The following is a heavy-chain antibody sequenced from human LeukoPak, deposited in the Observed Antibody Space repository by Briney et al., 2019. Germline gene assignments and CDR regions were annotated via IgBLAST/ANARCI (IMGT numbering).Heavy chain of an antibody. CDR1: GYTFTSYY. J-gene: IGHJ4*02. D-gene: IGHD3-9*01. CDR3: ARDWDDTYFDY. Sequence: AASVKVSCKASGYTFTSYYMHWVRQAPGQGLEWMGWINPNSGGTNYAQKFQGRVTMTRDTSISTAYMELSRLRSDDTAVYYCARDWDDTYFDYWGQGTLVTVSS. CDR2: INPNSGGT. V-gene: IGHV1-2*02.